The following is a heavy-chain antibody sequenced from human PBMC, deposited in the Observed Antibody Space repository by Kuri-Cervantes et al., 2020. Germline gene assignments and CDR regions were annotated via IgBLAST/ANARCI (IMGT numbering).Heavy chain of an antibody. J-gene: IGHJ3*01. CDR1: GYTFTGYY. CDR2: INPNSGGT. V-gene: IGHV1-2*04. Sequence: ASVKVSCKASGYTFTGYYMRWVRQAPGQGLEWMGWINPNSGGTNYAQKFQGWVTMTRDTSTSTVYMELSSLRSEATAVYYCARDSGDDYYGSGSYYNDWGQGTMVTVSS. D-gene: IGHD3-10*01. CDR3: ARDSGDDYYGSGSYYND.